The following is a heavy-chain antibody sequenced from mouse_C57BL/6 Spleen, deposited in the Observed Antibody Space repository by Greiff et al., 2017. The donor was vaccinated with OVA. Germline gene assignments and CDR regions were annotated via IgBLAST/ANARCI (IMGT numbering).Heavy chain of an antibody. J-gene: IGHJ2*01. Sequence: EVKLVESGGGLVKPGGSLKLSCAASGFTFSDYGMHWVRQAPEKGLEWVAYISSGSSTIYYADKVKGRFTISRDNAKNTLFLQMTSLRSEDTAMYYCARRRDVNYFDYWGQGTTLTVSS. D-gene: IGHD3-3*01. V-gene: IGHV5-17*01. CDR3: ARRRDVNYFDY. CDR2: ISSGSSTI. CDR1: GFTFSDYG.